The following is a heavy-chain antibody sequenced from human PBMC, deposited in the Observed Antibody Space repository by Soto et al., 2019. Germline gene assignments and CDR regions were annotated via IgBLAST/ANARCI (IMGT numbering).Heavy chain of an antibody. D-gene: IGHD3-10*01. Sequence: PSETLSLTCAVYGGSFSDYYWSWIRQPPGKGLEWIGEINHSGSTNYNPSLKSRVTISVDTSKNQFSLKLSSVTAAETAVDYCAREGRYYASGRFWWFDPWGQGTLVTVSS. J-gene: IGHJ5*02. CDR1: GGSFSDYY. CDR3: AREGRYYASGRFWWFDP. V-gene: IGHV4-34*01. CDR2: INHSGST.